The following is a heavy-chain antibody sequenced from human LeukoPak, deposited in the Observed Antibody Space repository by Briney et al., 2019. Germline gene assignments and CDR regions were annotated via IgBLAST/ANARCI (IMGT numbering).Heavy chain of an antibody. CDR2: INPNSGGT. J-gene: IGHJ4*02. D-gene: IGHD4-17*01. Sequence: GASVKVSCKASGYTFTGYYMHWVRQAPGQGLEWMGWINPNSGGTNYAQKFQGRVTMTRDTSTSTAYMELRSLRSDDTAVYYCARGYYGDRFDYWGQGTLVTVSS. V-gene: IGHV1-2*02. CDR3: ARGYYGDRFDY. CDR1: GYTFTGYY.